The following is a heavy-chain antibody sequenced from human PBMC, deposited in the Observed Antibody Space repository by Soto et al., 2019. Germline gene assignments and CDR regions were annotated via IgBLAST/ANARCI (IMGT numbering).Heavy chain of an antibody. Sequence: QVQLVQSGAEVKKPGSSVKVSCKASGGTFSNYPNSWVRQAPGQGLEWMGGIIPIFGTTNYAQKFQGRVTITADESTSTAYMELSSLRSEDTAVFYCARGNHRWLQLWYFDLWGRGTLVTVSS. V-gene: IGHV1-69*12. CDR3: ARGNHRWLQLWYFDL. CDR2: IIPIFGTT. CDR1: GGTFSNYP. D-gene: IGHD5-12*01. J-gene: IGHJ2*01.